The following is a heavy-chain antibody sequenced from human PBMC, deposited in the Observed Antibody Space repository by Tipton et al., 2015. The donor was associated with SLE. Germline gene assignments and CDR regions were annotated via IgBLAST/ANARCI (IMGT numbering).Heavy chain of an antibody. V-gene: IGHV4-34*01. Sequence: TLSLTCAVYGGSFSGYYWSWIRQPPGKGLEWIGEINHTGGTNYNPSLKSRVTISVDTSKNQFSLKLRPVTAADTAVYYCARGLIEGYYYYYMDVWGKGTTVTVSS. CDR1: GGSFSGYY. D-gene: IGHD1-26*01. J-gene: IGHJ6*03. CDR2: INHTGGT. CDR3: ARGLIEGYYYYYMDV.